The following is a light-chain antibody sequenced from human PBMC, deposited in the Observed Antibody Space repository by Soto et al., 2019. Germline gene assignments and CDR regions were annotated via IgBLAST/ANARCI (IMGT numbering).Light chain of an antibody. CDR3: QHYNSYSEA. V-gene: IGKV1-5*03. Sequence: IQMTQSPSSVSATVGDRVSITCRSSQSISSWLAWYQQKPGKAPKLLIYKASTLKSGVPSRFSGSGSGTEFTLTISSLQPDDFATYYCQHYNSYSEAFGQGTKVDNK. CDR2: KAS. J-gene: IGKJ1*01. CDR1: QSISSW.